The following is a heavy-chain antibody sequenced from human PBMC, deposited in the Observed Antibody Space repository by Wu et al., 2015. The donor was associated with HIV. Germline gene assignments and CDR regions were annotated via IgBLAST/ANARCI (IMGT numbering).Heavy chain of an antibody. J-gene: IGHJ6*02. Sequence: QVQLVQSGAEVKKPGSSVKVSCKASGGTFSSYAISWVRQAPGQGLEWMGGIIPIFGTANYAQKFQGRVTMTRNTSIGTAYMELSSLRSEDTAVYYCARGNCGGDCSSFYYYYYGMDIWGQGTTVTVSS. CDR3: ARGNCGGDCSSFYYYYYGMDI. CDR1: GGTFSSYA. D-gene: IGHD2-21*02. CDR2: IIPIFGTA. V-gene: IGHV1-69*05.